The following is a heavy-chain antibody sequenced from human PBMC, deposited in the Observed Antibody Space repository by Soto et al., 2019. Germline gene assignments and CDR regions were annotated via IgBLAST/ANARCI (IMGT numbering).Heavy chain of an antibody. CDR2: IIPILGIA. D-gene: IGHD3-10*01. CDR3: ARDDGSCGSGSYGD. Sequence: QVQLVQSGAEVKKPGSSVKVSCKASGGTFSSYTISWVRQAPGQGLEWMGRIIPILGIANYAQKFQGRVTITADKSTSTAYMELSSLRSEDTAVYYCARDDGSCGSGSYGDWGQGTLVTVSS. V-gene: IGHV1-69*08. J-gene: IGHJ4*02. CDR1: GGTFSSYT.